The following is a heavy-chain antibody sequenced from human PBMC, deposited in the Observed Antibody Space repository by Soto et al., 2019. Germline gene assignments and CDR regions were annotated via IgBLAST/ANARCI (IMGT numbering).Heavy chain of an antibody. Sequence: EVQLVESGGGLVQPGGSLRLSCAASGFTFSSYDMHWVRQATGKGLEWVSAIGTAGDTYYPGSVKGRFTISRENAKNSLYLQMNSLRAADTAVYYCARIRGGTVTYVDWGQGTLVTVSS. J-gene: IGHJ4*02. CDR1: GFTFSSYD. D-gene: IGHD4-17*01. CDR2: IGTAGDT. CDR3: ARIRGGTVTYVD. V-gene: IGHV3-13*01.